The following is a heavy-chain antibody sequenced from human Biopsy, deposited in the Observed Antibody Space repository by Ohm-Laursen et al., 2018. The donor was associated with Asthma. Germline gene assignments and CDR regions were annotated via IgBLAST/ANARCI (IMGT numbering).Heavy chain of an antibody. Sequence: SLRLSCTASGISFRNYGMHWVRQAPGKGLEWVAVMSFDGRQTYYADSVKGRFTISRDNSKNTLYLQMNSLRAEDTAVYYCAKERYYDFWSGYPIWGQGTMVTVSS. V-gene: IGHV3-30*18. CDR1: GISFRNYG. J-gene: IGHJ3*02. D-gene: IGHD3-3*01. CDR2: MSFDGRQT. CDR3: AKERYYDFWSGYPI.